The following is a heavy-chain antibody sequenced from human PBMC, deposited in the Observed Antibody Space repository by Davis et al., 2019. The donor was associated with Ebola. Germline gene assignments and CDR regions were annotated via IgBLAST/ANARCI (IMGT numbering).Heavy chain of an antibody. D-gene: IGHD3-10*01. J-gene: IGHJ5*02. CDR3: ASSATMVRGTIDP. V-gene: IGHV1-18*01. CDR1: GYTFTSYG. CDR2: ISAYNGNT. Sequence: ASVKVSCKASGYTFTSYGISWVRQAPGQGLEWMGWISAYNGNTNYAQKLQGRVTMTTDTSTSTAYMELSSLRSEDTAVYYCASSATMVRGTIDPWGQGTLVTVSS.